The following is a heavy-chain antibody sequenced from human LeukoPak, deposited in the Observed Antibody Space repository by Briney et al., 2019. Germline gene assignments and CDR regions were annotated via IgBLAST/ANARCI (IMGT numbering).Heavy chain of an antibody. Sequence: SETLSLTCAVSGYSITSGYHWGWIRQPPGKGLEWIGSISHSGSTYYNPSLKSRVTISVDTSKNQFSLKLSSVTAADTAVYYCARLSRHYDFWSGYSNDAFDIWGQGTMVTVSS. V-gene: IGHV4-38-2*01. D-gene: IGHD3-3*01. CDR1: GYSITSGYH. CDR2: ISHSGST. J-gene: IGHJ3*02. CDR3: ARLSRHYDFWSGYSNDAFDI.